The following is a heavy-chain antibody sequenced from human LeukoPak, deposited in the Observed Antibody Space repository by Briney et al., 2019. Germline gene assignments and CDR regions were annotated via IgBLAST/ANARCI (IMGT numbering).Heavy chain of an antibody. CDR1: GGTFSSYA. D-gene: IGHD4-17*01. Sequence: GSSVKVSCKASGGTFSSYAISWVRQAPGQGLEWMGGIIPIFGTANYAQKFQGRVTITADKSTSTAYMELSSLRSEDTAVYYCARAGYGDDIGWFDPWGQGTLVTVSS. CDR2: IIPIFGTA. CDR3: ARAGYGDDIGWFDP. J-gene: IGHJ5*02. V-gene: IGHV1-69*06.